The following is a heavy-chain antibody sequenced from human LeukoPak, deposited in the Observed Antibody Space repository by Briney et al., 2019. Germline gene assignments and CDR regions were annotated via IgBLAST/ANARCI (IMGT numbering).Heavy chain of an antibody. V-gene: IGHV1-8*03. CDR3: ARVDGSVDY. D-gene: IGHD3-22*01. Sequence: GASVKVSCKASGYTFTRYDINWVRQATGQGLEWMGWINTKSGMTGHAQKFQGRFTITKDTSISTVYTELSSLSSEDTAVYFCARVDGSVDYWGQGTLVTVSS. J-gene: IGHJ4*02. CDR2: INTKSGMT. CDR1: GYTFTRYD.